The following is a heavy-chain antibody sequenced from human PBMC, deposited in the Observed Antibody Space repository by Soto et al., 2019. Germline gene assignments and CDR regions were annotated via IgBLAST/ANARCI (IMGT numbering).Heavy chain of an antibody. CDR3: ARVTDSSGYFDY. CDR2: INHSGST. J-gene: IGHJ4*02. Sequence: SETLSLTCAVYGGSFSGYYWSWIRQPPGKGLEWIGEINHSGSTNYNPSLKSRVTISVDTSKNQFSLKLSSVTAADTAVYYCARVTDSSGYFDYWGQGTLVTVSS. D-gene: IGHD3-22*01. CDR1: GGSFSGYY. V-gene: IGHV4-34*01.